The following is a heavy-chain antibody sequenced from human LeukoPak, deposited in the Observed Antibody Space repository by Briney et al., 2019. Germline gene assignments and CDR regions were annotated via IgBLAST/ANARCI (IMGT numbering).Heavy chain of an antibody. D-gene: IGHD6-13*01. CDR2: ITSYNGNT. CDR3: ARAGAAAGTPFDY. V-gene: IGHV1-18*01. J-gene: IGHJ4*02. CDR1: GYTFSSYG. Sequence: GASVKVSCKASGYTFSSYGISWVRQAPGQGLEWMGWITSYNGNTKHAQQLQGRVTMTTDTSTGTAYMELRSLRSDDTAVYYCARAGAAAGTPFDYWGQGTLVTVSS.